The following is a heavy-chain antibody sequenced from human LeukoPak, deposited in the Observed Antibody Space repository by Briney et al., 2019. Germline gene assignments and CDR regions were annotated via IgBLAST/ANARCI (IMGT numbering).Heavy chain of an antibody. J-gene: IGHJ4*02. Sequence: ASVKVSCKASGYTFSSYGISWVRQAPGQGLEWMGWISAYNGNTQYAQKLQGRVTMTTDTSTSTAYMELRSLRSDDTAVYFCVRVTTNGYFDYWGQGSLVTVSS. CDR2: ISAYNGNT. D-gene: IGHD1-1*01. CDR3: VRVTTNGYFDY. V-gene: IGHV1-18*01. CDR1: GYTFSSYG.